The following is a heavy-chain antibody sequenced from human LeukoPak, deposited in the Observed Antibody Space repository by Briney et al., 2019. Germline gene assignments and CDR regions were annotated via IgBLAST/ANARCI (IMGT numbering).Heavy chain of an antibody. V-gene: IGHV4-38-2*02. CDR1: GYSISSGYY. CDR3: ARENSSSSDWFDP. J-gene: IGHJ5*02. D-gene: IGHD6-6*01. CDR2: IYHSGST. Sequence: PSETLSLTCTVSGYSISSGYYWGWIRQPPGKGLEWIGSIYHSGSTYYNPSLKSRVTISVDTSKNQFSLKLSSATAADTAVYYCARENSSSSDWFDPWGQGTLVTVSS.